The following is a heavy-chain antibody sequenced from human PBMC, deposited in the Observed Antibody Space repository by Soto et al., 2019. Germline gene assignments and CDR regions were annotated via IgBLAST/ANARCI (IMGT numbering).Heavy chain of an antibody. Sequence: ASVKLSCKASGYNFTGYYMHWVRQAPGQGLEWMGIINPSGGSTSYAQKFQGRVTMTRDTSTSTVYMELSSPRSEDTAVYYCARDSLPTIAAAGTYAFDIWGQRTMVTVSS. CDR1: GYNFTGYY. CDR3: ARDSLPTIAAAGTYAFDI. V-gene: IGHV1-46*01. D-gene: IGHD6-13*01. J-gene: IGHJ3*02. CDR2: INPSGGST.